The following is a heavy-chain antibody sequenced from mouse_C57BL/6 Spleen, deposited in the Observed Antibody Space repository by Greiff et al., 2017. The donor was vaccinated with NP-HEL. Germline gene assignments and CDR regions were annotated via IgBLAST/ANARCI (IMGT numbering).Heavy chain of an antibody. CDR3: AREMETGTGYFDY. Sequence: VQLQQSGAELVKPGASVKLSCKASGYTFTSYWMHWVKQRPGQGLEWIGMIHPNSGSTNYNEKFKSKATLTVDKSSSTAYMQLSSLTSEDSAVYYCAREMETGTGYFDYWGQGTTLTVSS. CDR2: IHPNSGST. D-gene: IGHD4-1*01. CDR1: GYTFTSYW. V-gene: IGHV1-64*01. J-gene: IGHJ2*01.